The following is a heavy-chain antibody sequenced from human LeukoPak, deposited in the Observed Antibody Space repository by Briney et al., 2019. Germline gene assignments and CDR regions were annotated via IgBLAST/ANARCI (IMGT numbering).Heavy chain of an antibody. Sequence: GGSLRLSCAASGFTFSSYWMSWVRQAPGKGLEWVANIKQDGSEKYYVDSVKGRFTISRDNAKNSLYLQMNSLRAEDTAVYYCAKAAHSSGWYHFDYWGQGTLVTVSS. CDR2: IKQDGSEK. J-gene: IGHJ4*02. D-gene: IGHD6-19*01. CDR1: GFTFSSYW. V-gene: IGHV3-7*01. CDR3: AKAAHSSGWYHFDY.